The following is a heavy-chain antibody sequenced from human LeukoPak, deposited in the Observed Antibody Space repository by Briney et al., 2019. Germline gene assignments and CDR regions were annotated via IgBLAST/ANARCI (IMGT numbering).Heavy chain of an antibody. Sequence: SGPALVKPTQTLTLTSTFSGFSLSPSGMWVSWIRHPPGKALEWLAHFDWDVDKQYSTSLKNRLTISKDTSKNQVVLTMTNMDPVDTATYYCARVSRLGYCSGGSCPTLGLDYWGQGTLVTVSS. D-gene: IGHD2-15*01. CDR2: FDWDVDK. CDR3: ARVSRLGYCSGGSCPTLGLDY. V-gene: IGHV2-70*01. J-gene: IGHJ4*02. CDR1: GFSLSPSGMW.